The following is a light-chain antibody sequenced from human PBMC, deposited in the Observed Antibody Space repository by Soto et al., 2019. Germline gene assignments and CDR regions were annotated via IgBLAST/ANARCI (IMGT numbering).Light chain of an antibody. J-gene: IGKJ5*01. CDR1: QDISVY. V-gene: IGKV1-27*01. CDR2: SAS. CDR3: QKFTTAPLT. Sequence: DIQMTQSPSSLSASVGDRVTITCRASQDISVYLAWYQQQPGKVPKLLIYSASTLQSGVPSRFSGSGSGTAFPLTISSLPPEDGATYYCQKFTTAPLTFVQGTRLEIK.